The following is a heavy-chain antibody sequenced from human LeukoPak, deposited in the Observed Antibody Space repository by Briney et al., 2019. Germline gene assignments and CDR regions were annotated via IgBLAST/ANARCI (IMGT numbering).Heavy chain of an antibody. D-gene: IGHD6-13*01. CDR1: GGSISSYY. Sequence: SETLSLTCTVSGGSISSYYWGWIRQPPGKGLEWIGYIYYSGSTNYNPSLKSRVTISVDTSKNQFSLKLSSVTAADTAVYYCARQRGSWDNWFDPWGQGTLVTVSS. CDR3: ARQRGSWDNWFDP. CDR2: IYYSGST. J-gene: IGHJ5*02. V-gene: IGHV4-59*08.